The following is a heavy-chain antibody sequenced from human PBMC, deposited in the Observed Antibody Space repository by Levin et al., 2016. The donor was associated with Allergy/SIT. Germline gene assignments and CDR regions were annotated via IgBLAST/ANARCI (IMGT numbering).Heavy chain of an antibody. Sequence: ESLKISCTVSGGSISSSSYYWAWIRQPPGKGLEWIGTIYYSGNTYYNPSLKSRVTILIDTSKNQFSLKLTSVTAADTAVYYCASNIVVVTASENYWGQGTLVTVSS. D-gene: IGHD2-21*02. V-gene: IGHV4-39*01. CDR2: IYYSGNT. CDR1: GGSISSSSYY. CDR3: ASNIVVVTASENY. J-gene: IGHJ4*02.